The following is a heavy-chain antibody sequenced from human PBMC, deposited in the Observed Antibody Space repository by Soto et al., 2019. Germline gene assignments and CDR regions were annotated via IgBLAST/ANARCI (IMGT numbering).Heavy chain of an antibody. V-gene: IGHV3-23*01. CDR2: FXGSGGXK. J-gene: IGHJ4*02. CDR1: GFTFRSYA. Sequence: PGXSLRLSCAASGFTFRSYAMSWVRQAPGXGREWVSAFXGSGGXKSYEEQVKGRXTISRENSXKTLYLQMNSLRAEHTAVYYCAKDIVGATHFDYWGKGTLVTVYS. CDR3: AKDIVGATHFDY. D-gene: IGHD1-26*01.